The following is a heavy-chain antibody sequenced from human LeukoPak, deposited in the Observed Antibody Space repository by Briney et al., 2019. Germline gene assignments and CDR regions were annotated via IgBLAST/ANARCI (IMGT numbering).Heavy chain of an antibody. Sequence: GGSLRLSCAASGFTVSSTYMSLVRQAPGKGLEWVSVIYSGGNIYYIDSVKGLFTISRDTSKNTLYLQMNSLRAEDTAVYFCASRHCSGGGCYFAGADPFDYWGQGTLVTVSS. D-gene: IGHD2-15*01. CDR3: ASRHCSGGGCYFAGADPFDY. CDR1: GFTVSSTY. CDR2: IYSGGNI. J-gene: IGHJ4*02. V-gene: IGHV3-53*01.